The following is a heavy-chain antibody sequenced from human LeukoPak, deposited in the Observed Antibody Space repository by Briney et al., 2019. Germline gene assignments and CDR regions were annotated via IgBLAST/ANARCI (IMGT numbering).Heavy chain of an antibody. CDR1: GGSFSGYY. CDR2: INHSGST. D-gene: IGHD3-10*01. CDR3: ARSMVRGLTHPYSFDY. V-gene: IGHV4-34*01. J-gene: IGHJ4*02. Sequence: PSETLSLTCAVYGGSFSGYYWSWIRQPPGKGLEWIGEINHSGSTNYNPSLKSRVTISVDTSKNQFSLKLSSVTAADTAVYYCARSMVRGLTHPYSFDYWGQGTLVTVSS.